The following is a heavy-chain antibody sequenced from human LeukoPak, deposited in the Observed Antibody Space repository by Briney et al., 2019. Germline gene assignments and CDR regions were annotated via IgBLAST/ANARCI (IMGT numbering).Heavy chain of an antibody. D-gene: IGHD3-22*01. Sequence: SETLSLTCTVSGYSISSGYYWGWIRQPPGKGLEWIGSIYHSGSTYCNPSLKSRVTISVDTSKNQFSLKLSSVTAADTAVYYCARVGYYYDSSGYYYYGSYYFDYWGQGTLVTVSS. V-gene: IGHV4-38-2*02. CDR3: ARVGYYYDSSGYYYYGSYYFDY. CDR1: GYSISSGYY. J-gene: IGHJ4*02. CDR2: IYHSGST.